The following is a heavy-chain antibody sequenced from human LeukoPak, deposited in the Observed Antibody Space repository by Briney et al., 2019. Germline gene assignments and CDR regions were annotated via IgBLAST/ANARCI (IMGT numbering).Heavy chain of an antibody. CDR1: GGTFSNDA. V-gene: IGHV1-69*04. Sequence: ASVTVSCTASGGTFSNDAISWVRQAPGQGLEWMGRVIPTLGIALYAQRFKGRVTITADKSTSTAYMELSSLTFEDTAVYFCARDLVCTVNCKDSWGQGTLVTVSS. J-gene: IGHJ5*01. CDR3: ARDLVCTVNCKDS. CDR2: VIPTLGIA. D-gene: IGHD3/OR15-3a*01.